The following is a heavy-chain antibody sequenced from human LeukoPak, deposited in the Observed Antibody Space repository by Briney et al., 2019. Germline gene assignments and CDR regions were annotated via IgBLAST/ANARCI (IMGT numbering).Heavy chain of an antibody. J-gene: IGHJ4*02. D-gene: IGHD3-10*01. CDR3: ARGRLARGHYFDY. CDR2: IYYSGST. V-gene: IGHV4-39*07. Sequence: SETLSLTCTVSGGSISSSSYYWGWIRQPPGKGLEWIGSIYYSGSTYYNASLKSRVTISVDTSKNQFSLKLSSVTAADTAVYYCARGRLARGHYFDYWGQGTLVTVSS. CDR1: GGSISSSSYY.